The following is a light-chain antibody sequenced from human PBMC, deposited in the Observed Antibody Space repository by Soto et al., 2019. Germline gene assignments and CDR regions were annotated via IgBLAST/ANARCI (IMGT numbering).Light chain of an antibody. CDR1: QSVSSN. CDR3: QQYNNWPPSFT. CDR2: GAS. Sequence: ERVMTQSPATPSVSPGERATLSCRASQSVSSNLAWYQQKPGQAPRLLIYGASTRANGIPARFSGSGSGTEFTLTISSLQSEDFAVYYCQQYNNWPPSFTFGPGTKVDIK. V-gene: IGKV3-15*01. J-gene: IGKJ3*01.